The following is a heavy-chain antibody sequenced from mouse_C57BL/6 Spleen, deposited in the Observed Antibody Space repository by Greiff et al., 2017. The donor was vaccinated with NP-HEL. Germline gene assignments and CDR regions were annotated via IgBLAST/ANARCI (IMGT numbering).Heavy chain of an antibody. J-gene: IGHJ4*01. CDR2: IYPRSGNT. V-gene: IGHV1-81*01. CDR3: ARETVVGDAMDY. D-gene: IGHD1-1*01. Sequence: VQLQQSGAELARPGASVKLSCKASGYTFTSYGISWVKQRTGQGLEWIGEIYPRSGNTYYNEKFKGKATLTADKSSSTAYMELRSLTSEDSAFYFCARETVVGDAMDYWGQGTSVTVSS. CDR1: GYTFTSYG.